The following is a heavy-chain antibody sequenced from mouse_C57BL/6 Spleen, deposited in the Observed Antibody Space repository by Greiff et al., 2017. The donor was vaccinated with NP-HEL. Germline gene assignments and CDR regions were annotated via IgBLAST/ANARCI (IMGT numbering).Heavy chain of an antibody. CDR2: IDPEDGET. V-gene: IGHV14-2*01. CDR3: ARPSYGEVQYYFDY. J-gene: IGHJ2*01. D-gene: IGHD1-1*01. CDR1: GFNIKDFY. Sequence: EVQLQQSGAELVKPGASVKLSCTASGFNIKDFYMHWVKQRTEQGLEWIGRIDPEDGETKYAPKFQGKATITADTSSNTAYLQLSSLTSEDTAVYYCARPSYGEVQYYFDYWGQGTTLTVSS.